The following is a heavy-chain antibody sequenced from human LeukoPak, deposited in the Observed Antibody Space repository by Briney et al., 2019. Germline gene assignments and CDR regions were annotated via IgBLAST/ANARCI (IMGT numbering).Heavy chain of an antibody. V-gene: IGHV3-66*01. D-gene: IGHD2-15*01. Sequence: GGSLRLSCAASGFTVSSNYMSWVRQAPGKGLEWVSVIYSGGSTYYADSVKGRFTISRDNSKNTLYLQMNSLRAEDTAVYYCARESRIVVVVAATRGYYGMDVWGQGTTVTVSS. CDR3: ARESRIVVVVAATRGYYGMDV. CDR1: GFTVSSNY. CDR2: IYSGGST. J-gene: IGHJ6*02.